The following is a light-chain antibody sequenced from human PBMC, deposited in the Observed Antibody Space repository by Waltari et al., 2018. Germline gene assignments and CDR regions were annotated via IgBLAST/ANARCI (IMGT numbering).Light chain of an antibody. J-gene: IGLJ2*01. CDR2: DVN. Sequence: QSALTQPAYVSGSPGQSITISCPGTRDAIGNFYSVSWYQQRPGTAPKLIIFDVNKRPSGVSNRFSGSKSGNTASLTISGLQAEDGADYYCSSYTSVTTFVVFGGGTKLTVL. V-gene: IGLV2-14*03. CDR1: RDAIGNFYS. CDR3: SSYTSVTTFVV.